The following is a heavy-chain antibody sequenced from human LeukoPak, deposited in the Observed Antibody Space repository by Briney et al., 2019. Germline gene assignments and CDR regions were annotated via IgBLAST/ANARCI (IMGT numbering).Heavy chain of an antibody. CDR3: ARVRQQWLIDAFDI. V-gene: IGHV1-69*01. CDR1: GGTFSSYA. CDR2: XIPIFGTA. J-gene: IGHJ3*02. D-gene: IGHD6-19*01. Sequence: SVKVSCKASGGTFSSYAISWVRQAPGQGLEXXXXXIPIFGTANYAQKFQGRVTITADESTSTAYMELSSLRSEDTAVYYCARVRQQWLIDAFDIWGQGTMVTVSS.